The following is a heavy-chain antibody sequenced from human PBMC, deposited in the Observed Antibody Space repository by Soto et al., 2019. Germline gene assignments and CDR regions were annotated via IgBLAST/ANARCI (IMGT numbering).Heavy chain of an antibody. CDR3: ARERGYCSGGSCYAYYYYGMDV. V-gene: IGHV1-69*06. CDR1: GRTFSSYA. Sequence: QVQLVQSGAEVKKPGSSVKVSCKASGRTFSSYAISWVRQAPGQGLEWMGGIIPIFGTANYAQKFQGRVTITADKSTSTAYMELSSLRSEDTAVYYCARERGYCSGGSCYAYYYYGMDVWGQGTTVTVSS. D-gene: IGHD2-15*01. J-gene: IGHJ6*02. CDR2: IIPIFGTA.